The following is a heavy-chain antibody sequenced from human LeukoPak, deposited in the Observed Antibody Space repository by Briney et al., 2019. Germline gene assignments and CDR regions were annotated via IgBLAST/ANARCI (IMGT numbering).Heavy chain of an antibody. CDR1: GGSISSSSYY. CDR2: IYYSGST. D-gene: IGHD6-13*01. CDR3: ARGGDSSTDNWFDP. Sequence: SETLSLTCTVSGGSISSSSYYWGWLRQPPGKGLEWLGSIYYSGSTYYNPSLRSRVTISVDTSKNQFSLKLSSVTAADTAVYYCARGGDSSTDNWFDPWGQGTLVTVSS. V-gene: IGHV4-39*07. J-gene: IGHJ5*02.